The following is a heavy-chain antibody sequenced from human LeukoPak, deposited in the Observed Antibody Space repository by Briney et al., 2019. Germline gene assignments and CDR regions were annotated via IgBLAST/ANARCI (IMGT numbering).Heavy chain of an antibody. J-gene: IGHJ4*02. V-gene: IGHV3-21*01. CDR2: ISSSSSYI. CDR3: ASEGSNNVLRYFEWPVDY. D-gene: IGHD3-9*01. Sequence: PGGSLRLSCAASGFTFSSYWMNWARQAPGKGLEWVSSISSSSSYIYYADSVKGRFTISRDNAKNSLYLQMNSLRAEDTAVYYCASEGSNNVLRYFEWPVDYWGQGTLVTVSS. CDR1: GFTFSSYW.